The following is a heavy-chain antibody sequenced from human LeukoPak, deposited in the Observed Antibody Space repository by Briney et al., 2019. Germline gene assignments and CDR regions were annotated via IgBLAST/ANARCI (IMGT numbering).Heavy chain of an antibody. J-gene: IGHJ6*02. CDR3: AKDMGGSYFYYHGMDV. CDR1: GLTFDDYA. V-gene: IGHV3-9*01. D-gene: IGHD1-26*01. Sequence: GRSLRLSCAASGLTFDDYAMHWVRQAPGKGLEWVSGISWNSGSIGYADSVKGRFTISRDNAKNSLYLQMNSLRAEDTALYYCAKDMGGSYFYYHGMDVWGQGTTVTVSS. CDR2: ISWNSGSI.